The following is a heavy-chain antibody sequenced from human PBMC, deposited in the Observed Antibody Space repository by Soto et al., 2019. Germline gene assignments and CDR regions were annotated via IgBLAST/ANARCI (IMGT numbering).Heavy chain of an antibody. D-gene: IGHD4-17*01. J-gene: IGHJ5*02. CDR1: SGSITRSNW. Sequence: QVQLQESGQGLVKPSGTLSLTCASSSGSITRSNWWSGFRHPPGKGREGIGETYHSGSTNYNPSHKSRVTLSVDKSKNQFSLKLSSVTAADTAVYYCARAARYYGDYIWFDPWGQGTLVTVSS. CDR3: ARAARYYGDYIWFDP. CDR2: TYHSGST. V-gene: IGHV4-4*02.